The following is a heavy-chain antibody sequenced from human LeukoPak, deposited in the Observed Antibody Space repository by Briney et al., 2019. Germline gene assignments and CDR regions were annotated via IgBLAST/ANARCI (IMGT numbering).Heavy chain of an antibody. V-gene: IGHV3-23*01. CDR1: GFTFSSYA. D-gene: IGHD6-19*01. CDR2: ITGSGGSA. CDR3: AREGTTVADSPVFDF. Sequence: GGSLRLSCAASGFTFSSYAMSWVRQAPGKGLEWVSVITGSGGSANYADSVKGRFTISRDDSKNTVYLHMDSLRPEDTAVYYCAREGTTVADSPVFDFWGQGTLVTVSS. J-gene: IGHJ4*02.